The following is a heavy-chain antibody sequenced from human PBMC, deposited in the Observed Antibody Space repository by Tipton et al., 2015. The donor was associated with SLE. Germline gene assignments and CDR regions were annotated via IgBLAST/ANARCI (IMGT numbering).Heavy chain of an antibody. CDR3: ARADTAMVTYYFDY. D-gene: IGHD5-18*01. Sequence: SLRLSCAASGFTFSSYWMSWVRQAPGKGLEWVANIKQDGSEKYYVDSVKGRFTISRDNAKNSLYLQMNSLRAEDTAVYYCARADTAMVTYYFDYWGQGTPVTVSS. CDR2: IKQDGSEK. CDR1: GFTFSSYW. V-gene: IGHV3-7*03. J-gene: IGHJ4*02.